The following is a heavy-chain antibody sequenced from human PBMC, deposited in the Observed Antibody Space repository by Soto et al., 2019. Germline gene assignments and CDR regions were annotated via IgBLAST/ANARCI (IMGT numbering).Heavy chain of an antibody. D-gene: IGHD3-22*01. V-gene: IGHV4-4*07. CDR1: GGSISSYY. CDR2: IYTSGST. J-gene: IGHJ6*02. CDR3: AREARYYDTTVGGEYYGMDV. Sequence: PSETLSLTCTVSGGSISSYYWSWIRQPAGKGLEWIGRIYTSGSTNYNPSLKSRVTMSVDTSKNQFSLKLSSVTAADTAVYYCAREARYYDTTVGGEYYGMDVWGQGTTVTVSS.